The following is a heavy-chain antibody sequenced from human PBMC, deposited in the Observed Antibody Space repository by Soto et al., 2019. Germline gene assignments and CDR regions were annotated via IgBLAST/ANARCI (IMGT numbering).Heavy chain of an antibody. CDR2: MSFDGNSK. V-gene: IGHV3-30-3*01. CDR1: GFAFSSYS. J-gene: IGHJ4*02. D-gene: IGHD2-21*01. Sequence: GGALRLSCAASGFAFSSYSMHWVRQAPGKGLEWVAAMSFDGNSKYFADSVKGRFKISRDTSKNTWPLEMESLGVEDSALYHCTRGRSMIANDDFEYWGQGTQVTVSS. CDR3: TRGRSMIANDDFEY.